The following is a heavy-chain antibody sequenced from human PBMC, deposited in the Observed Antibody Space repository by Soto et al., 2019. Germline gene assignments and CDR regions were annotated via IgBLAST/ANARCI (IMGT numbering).Heavy chain of an antibody. Sequence: PSETLSLTCTVSGGSISRSNYYWGWIRQPPGKGLEWIGNIYYSGSTYYNPSLKSRVTISVDTSKNQFSLKLSSVTAEDTAVYYCARGLYSGWHYFDYWGQGTLVTVSS. CDR2: IYYSGST. D-gene: IGHD5-12*01. CDR3: ARGLYSGWHYFDY. CDR1: GGSISRSNYY. J-gene: IGHJ4*02. V-gene: IGHV4-39*01.